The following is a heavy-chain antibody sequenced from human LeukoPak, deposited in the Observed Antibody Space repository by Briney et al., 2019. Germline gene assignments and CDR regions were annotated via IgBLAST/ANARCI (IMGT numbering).Heavy chain of an antibody. J-gene: IGHJ6*03. CDR1: GVSFSDYY. V-gene: IGHV4-34*01. CDR3: ARMRGGGIGYHYYMDV. Sequence: SETLSLTCVVFGVSFSDYYWSWFRQPPGKGLEWIGEINPAGSTNYNPSLKSRLTISIHTSTNQFSLRLSSVTAADTAVYCARMRGGGIGYHYYMDVWDKGTTVIVSS. D-gene: IGHD2-15*01. CDR2: INPAGST.